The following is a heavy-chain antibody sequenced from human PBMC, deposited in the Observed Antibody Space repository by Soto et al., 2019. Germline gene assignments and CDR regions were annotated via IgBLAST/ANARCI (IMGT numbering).Heavy chain of an antibody. D-gene: IGHD4-17*01. Sequence: SETLSLTCTVSGGSISSYYWSWILQPPGKGLEWIGYIYYSGSTNYNPSLKSRVTISVDTSKNQFSLKLSSVTAADTAVYYCATLTTVTTSFDYWGQGTLVTVSS. CDR1: GGSISSYY. CDR2: IYYSGST. J-gene: IGHJ4*02. V-gene: IGHV4-59*01. CDR3: ATLTTVTTSFDY.